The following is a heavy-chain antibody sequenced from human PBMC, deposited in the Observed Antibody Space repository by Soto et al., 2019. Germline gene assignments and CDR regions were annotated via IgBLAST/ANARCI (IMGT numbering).Heavy chain of an antibody. CDR3: ARDQVVVAATGDYYYSGMDV. D-gene: IGHD2-15*01. V-gene: IGHV3-23*01. J-gene: IGHJ6*02. Sequence: PGGSLRLSCAASGFTFRDYAMSWVRQAPGRGLEWVSGVSNSGSSTYYADSVKGRFTISRDNSKNTLYLQMNSLRAEDTAVYYCARDQVVVAATGDYYYSGMDVWGQGTTVTVSS. CDR1: GFTFRDYA. CDR2: VSNSGSST.